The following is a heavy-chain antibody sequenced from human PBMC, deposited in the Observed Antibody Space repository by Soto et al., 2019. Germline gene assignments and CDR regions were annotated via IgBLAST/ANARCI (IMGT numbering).Heavy chain of an antibody. J-gene: IGHJ4*02. D-gene: IGHD2-2*01. V-gene: IGHV3-23*01. Sequence: GGSLRLSCAASGFTFSNYAMSWVRQAPERGLEWVSAISGSGVYTHYADSVKGRFTISRDNSKNTMYLQINSLRAEDTAVYFCARDLCSTTSCFFNYWGKGTLVTVSS. CDR1: GFTFSNYA. CDR2: ISGSGVYT. CDR3: ARDLCSTTSCFFNY.